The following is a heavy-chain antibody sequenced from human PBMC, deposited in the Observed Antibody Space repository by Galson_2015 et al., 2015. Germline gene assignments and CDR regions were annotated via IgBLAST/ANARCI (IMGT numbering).Heavy chain of an antibody. D-gene: IGHD1-1*01. CDR3: ARHMRQSATNDY. J-gene: IGHJ4*02. CDR2: ISSSTSDA. Sequence: SLRLSCPASGFSFSDYHMSWIRQAPGKGLEWLSDISSSTSDAHYRDSVRGRFTISRDNAKNSLYLQMNSLRAEDTAVYYCARHMRQSATNDYWGQGTLVTVSS. CDR1: GFSFSDYH. V-gene: IGHV3-11*03.